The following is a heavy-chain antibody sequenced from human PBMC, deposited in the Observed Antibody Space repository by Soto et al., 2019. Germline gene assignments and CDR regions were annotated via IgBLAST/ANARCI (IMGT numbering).Heavy chain of an antibody. Sequence: SETLSLTCAVSGGSISSSNWWSWVRQPPGKGLEWIGEIYHSGSTNYNPSLKSRVTISVDKSKNQFSLKLSSVTAADTAVYYCARAQNRIAVAGTFDYWGQGTLVTVSS. J-gene: IGHJ4*02. D-gene: IGHD6-19*01. CDR2: IYHSGST. V-gene: IGHV4-4*02. CDR1: GGSISSSNW. CDR3: ARAQNRIAVAGTFDY.